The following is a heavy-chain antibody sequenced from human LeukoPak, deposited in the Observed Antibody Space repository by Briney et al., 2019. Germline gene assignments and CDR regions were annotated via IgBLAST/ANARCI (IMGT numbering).Heavy chain of an antibody. V-gene: IGHV3-33*01. D-gene: IGHD4-17*01. CDR3: ARDPNGDYIGAFDF. Sequence: PGGSLRLSCAASGFTFSSYGMHWVRQAPGKGLEWVAVIWYDGSNKYYADSVKGRFTISRDNSKNTLYLQMNSLRVEDTAQYFCARDPNGDYIGAFDFLGHGTVVTVSS. CDR2: IWYDGSNK. CDR1: GFTFSSYG. J-gene: IGHJ3*01.